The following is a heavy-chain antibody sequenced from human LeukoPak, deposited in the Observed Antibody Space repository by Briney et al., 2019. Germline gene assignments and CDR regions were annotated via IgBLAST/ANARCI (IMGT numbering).Heavy chain of an antibody. Sequence: PGGSLRLSCAASGFIVSSNYMTWVRQAPGKGLEWLSVIYSGGDTYYADSVKGRFTISRDNYKNTLYLQMNSLRAEDTAVYYCARRSGEGYFDCWGQGTLVTVSS. CDR1: GFIVSSNY. V-gene: IGHV3-66*01. CDR3: ARRSGEGYFDC. D-gene: IGHD1-26*01. J-gene: IGHJ4*02. CDR2: IYSGGDT.